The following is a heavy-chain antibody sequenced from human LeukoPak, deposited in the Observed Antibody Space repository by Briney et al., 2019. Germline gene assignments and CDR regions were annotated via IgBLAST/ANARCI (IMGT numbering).Heavy chain of an antibody. Sequence: AASVKVSCKASGGTFSSYAISWVRQAPGQGLEWMGRIIPILGIANYAQKFQGRVTITADKSTSTAYMELSSLRSDDTAVYYCARDGDYGTGSYYRGCIDSWGQGTPVTVSP. CDR1: GGTFSSYA. CDR2: IIPILGIA. CDR3: ARDGDYGTGSYYRGCIDS. J-gene: IGHJ4*02. V-gene: IGHV1-69*04. D-gene: IGHD3-10*01.